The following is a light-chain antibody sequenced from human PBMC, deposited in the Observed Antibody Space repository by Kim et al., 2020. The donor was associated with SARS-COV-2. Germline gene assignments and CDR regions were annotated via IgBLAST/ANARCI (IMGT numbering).Light chain of an antibody. Sequence: DIVMTQSPLSLPVTPGEPASISCRSSQSLLHSNGYNYLDWYLQKPGQSPHLLIYLGSNRASGVPDRFNGSGSGTDFTLKISRVEAEDVGVYYCMQALQTPLTFGGGTKVDIK. CDR2: LGS. J-gene: IGKJ4*01. CDR1: QSLLHSNGYNY. V-gene: IGKV2-28*01. CDR3: MQALQTPLT.